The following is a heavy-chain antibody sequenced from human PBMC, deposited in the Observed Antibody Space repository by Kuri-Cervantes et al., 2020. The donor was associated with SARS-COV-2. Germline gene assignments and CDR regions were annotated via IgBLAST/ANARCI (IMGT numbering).Heavy chain of an antibody. D-gene: IGHD5-24*01. Sequence: SETLSLTCAVYGGSFSGYYWSWIRQPPGKGLEWIGYIYYSGSTNYNPSLKSRVTISVDASKNQFSLKLSSVTAADTAVYYCARDKLQFDAFDIWGQGTMVTVSS. J-gene: IGHJ3*02. CDR3: ARDKLQFDAFDI. CDR1: GGSFSGYY. V-gene: IGHV4-59*01. CDR2: IYYSGST.